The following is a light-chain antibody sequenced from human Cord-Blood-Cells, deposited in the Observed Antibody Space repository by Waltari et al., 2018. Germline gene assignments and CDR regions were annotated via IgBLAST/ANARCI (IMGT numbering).Light chain of an antibody. Sequence: EIVLTQSPGTLSLSPGERATLSCRASQSVSSSYLAWYQQKPGQAPRLLIYGASSRATGIPDRFSGSVSGTDFTLTISRLEPEDFALYYCQQYGSSPKVTFGQGTRLEIK. CDR1: QSVSSSY. CDR2: GAS. CDR3: QQYGSSPKVT. V-gene: IGKV3-20*01. J-gene: IGKJ5*01.